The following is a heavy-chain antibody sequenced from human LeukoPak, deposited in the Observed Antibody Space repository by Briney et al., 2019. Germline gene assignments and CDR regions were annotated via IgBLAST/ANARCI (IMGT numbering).Heavy chain of an antibody. CDR1: GYTFTSYD. CDR2: MNPNSGNA. V-gene: IGHV1-8*01. J-gene: IGHJ5*02. D-gene: IGHD3-22*01. CDR3: ARGVTYYYDSSGYYYGRFYNWFDP. Sequence: ASVKVSCKASGYTFTSYDINWVRQATGQGLEWTGLMNPNSGNARYAQKFQGRVTMTRNTSISTAYMELSSLRSEDTAVYYCARGVTYYYDSSGYYYGRFYNWFDPWGQGALVTVSS.